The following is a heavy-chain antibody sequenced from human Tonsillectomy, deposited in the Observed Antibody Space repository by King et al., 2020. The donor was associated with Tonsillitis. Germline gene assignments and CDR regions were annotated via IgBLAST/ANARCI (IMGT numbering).Heavy chain of an antibody. CDR1: GGTFSSYA. V-gene: IGHV1-69*04. Sequence: QLVQSGAEVKKPGSSVKVSCKVSGGTFSSYAISWVRQAPGQGLEWMGRIVPILGITNYAQKFQGRFTISADKSTSTAYMELNSLTSEDTAVYYCARDLDVVVPAAIRFDPWGQGTLVTVSS. CDR3: ARDLDVVVPAAIRFDP. J-gene: IGHJ5*02. D-gene: IGHD2-2*01. CDR2: IVPILGIT.